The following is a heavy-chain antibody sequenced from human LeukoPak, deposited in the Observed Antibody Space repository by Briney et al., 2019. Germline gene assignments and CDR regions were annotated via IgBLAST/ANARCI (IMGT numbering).Heavy chain of an antibody. D-gene: IGHD7-27*01. Sequence: GGSLRLSCAVSGFRGSDYYMSWVRQALGKGRGWVGLIRDSGEAFYADSARGRFAISRDESENTLYLQMNSLRVENTAVYFGARDRAANQNWVEFDPCGQGTPVIVSS. J-gene: IGHJ5*02. CDR3: ARDRAANQNWVEFDP. CDR2: IRDSGEA. CDR1: GFRGSDYY. V-gene: IGHV3-66*03.